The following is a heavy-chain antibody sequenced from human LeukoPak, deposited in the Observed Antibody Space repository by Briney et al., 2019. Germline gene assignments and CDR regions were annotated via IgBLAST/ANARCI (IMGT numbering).Heavy chain of an antibody. CDR3: ARDLGYGDYGY. Sequence: GGSLRLSCAASGFTFSSYSMSWVRQAPGKGLEWVSSISSSSSYIYYADSVKGRFTISRDNAKNSLYLQMNSLRAEDTAVYYCARDLGYGDYGYWGQGTLVTVSS. D-gene: IGHD4-17*01. CDR1: GFTFSSYS. J-gene: IGHJ4*02. CDR2: ISSSSSYI. V-gene: IGHV3-21*01.